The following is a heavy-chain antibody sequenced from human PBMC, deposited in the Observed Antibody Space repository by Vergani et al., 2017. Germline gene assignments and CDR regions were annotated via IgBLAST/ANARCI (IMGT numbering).Heavy chain of an antibody. CDR2: VSGSSATP. V-gene: IGHV3-23*01. Sequence: EVQLLESGGGLVQPGGSLRLSCEASGFSFPGYAMSWVRQAPGKGLEWVSSVSGSSATPYYADSVKGRFIISRDNSKNTLHLQMNSLRADDTAVYYCAKDTPPIVVVPAAPHDAFDIWGQGTMVTVSS. J-gene: IGHJ3*02. CDR1: GFSFPGYA. CDR3: AKDTPPIVVVPAAPHDAFDI. D-gene: IGHD2-2*01.